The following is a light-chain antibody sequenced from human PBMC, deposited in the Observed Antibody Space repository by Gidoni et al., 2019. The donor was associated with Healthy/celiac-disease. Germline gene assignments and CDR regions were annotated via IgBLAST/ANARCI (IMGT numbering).Light chain of an antibody. Sequence: EIVLTQSPATLSLSPGERATLSCRASQSVSSYLAWYQQKPGQAPRLLIYDASNRATGIPARFSGSGSGTYFTLTISSLEPEDIAVYYCQQRSNGARITFGQGTRLEIK. CDR1: QSVSSY. V-gene: IGKV3-11*01. CDR3: QQRSNGARIT. CDR2: DAS. J-gene: IGKJ5*01.